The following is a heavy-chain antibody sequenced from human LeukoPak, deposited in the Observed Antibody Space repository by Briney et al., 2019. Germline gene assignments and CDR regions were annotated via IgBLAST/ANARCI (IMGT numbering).Heavy chain of an antibody. J-gene: IGHJ4*02. CDR1: GFTVSSNY. CDR3: ARGLRDYFDY. V-gene: IGHV3-66*01. D-gene: IGHD5-12*01. CDR2: IYSEGNT. Sequence: GGSLRLSCAASGFTVSSNYMSWVRQAPGKGLEWVSIIYSEGNTYYADSVKGRFTISRDNSKNTMYLQMNSLRAEDTAVYYCARGLRDYFDYWGQGTLVTVSS.